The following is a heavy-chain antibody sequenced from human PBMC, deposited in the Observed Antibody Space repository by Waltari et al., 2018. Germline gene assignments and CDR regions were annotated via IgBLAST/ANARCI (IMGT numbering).Heavy chain of an antibody. CDR3: ARDRGRGLYLDS. V-gene: IGHV4-4*02. D-gene: IGHD2-15*01. CDR2: VHRSGRP. J-gene: IGHJ4*02. Sequence: QLQESGPGLVEPSGTLSFTRDSSVDPMSSMDCWSWVRQPPGQGLEWIGQVHRSGRPNYNPSFASRVSMSLDPSKNQFTLKVISATVADTAVYYCARDRGRGLYLDSWGPGTLVTVSP. CDR1: VDPMSSMDC.